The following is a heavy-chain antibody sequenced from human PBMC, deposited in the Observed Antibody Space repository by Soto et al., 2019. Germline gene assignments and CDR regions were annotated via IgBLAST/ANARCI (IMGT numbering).Heavy chain of an antibody. Sequence: QVKLQESGPGLVKPSQTLSLTCNVSGGSISSDDYYWSWIRQPPGKGLEWIGYIYHSGSSYYNPSLQSRVTISIDTSKNQLSLKLSSVTAAGSAVYYCARTSPRGSGTWFDPWGQGTLVTVSS. V-gene: IGHV4-30-4*01. CDR3: ARTSPRGSGTWFDP. CDR1: GGSISSDDYY. J-gene: IGHJ5*02. D-gene: IGHD3-10*01. CDR2: IYHSGSS.